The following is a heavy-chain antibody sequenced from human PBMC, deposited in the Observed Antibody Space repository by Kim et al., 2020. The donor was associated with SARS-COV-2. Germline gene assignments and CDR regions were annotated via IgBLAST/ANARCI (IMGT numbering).Heavy chain of an antibody. CDR3: ARLITMVRGVTNDY. J-gene: IGHJ4*02. D-gene: IGHD3-10*01. Sequence: SASFQGQVTISADKSISTAYLQWSSLKASDTAMYYCARLITMVRGVTNDYWGQGTLVTVSS. V-gene: IGHV5-51*01.